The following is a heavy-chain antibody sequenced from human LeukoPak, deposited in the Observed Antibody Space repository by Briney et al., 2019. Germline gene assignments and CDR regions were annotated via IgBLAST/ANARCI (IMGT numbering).Heavy chain of an antibody. CDR1: GLTFSDTN. Sequence: GGSLRLSCVASGLTFSDTNLAWIRQAPGKGLEWISYIRRVPTDLYYADSVKGRFTITRDNAKNSLYLQMNSLRAEDTANYYCARRARDFGDSHAFDVWGQGTMVTVSS. CDR3: ARRARDFGDSHAFDV. V-gene: IGHV3-11*01. CDR2: IRRVPTDL. J-gene: IGHJ3*01. D-gene: IGHD4-17*01.